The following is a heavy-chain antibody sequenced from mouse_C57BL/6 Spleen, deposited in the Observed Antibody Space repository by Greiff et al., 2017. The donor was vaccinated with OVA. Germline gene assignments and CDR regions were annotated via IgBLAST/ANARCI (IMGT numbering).Heavy chain of an antibody. Sequence: EVMLVESGGDLVKPGGSLKLSCAASGFTFSSYGMSWVRQTPDKRLEWVATISSGGSYTYYPDSVKGRFTISRDNAKNTLYLQMSSLKSEDTAMYYCARHGDTTVERFAYWGQGTLVTVSA. CDR3: ARHGDTTVERFAY. CDR2: ISSGGSYT. CDR1: GFTFSSYG. J-gene: IGHJ3*01. D-gene: IGHD1-1*01. V-gene: IGHV5-6*02.